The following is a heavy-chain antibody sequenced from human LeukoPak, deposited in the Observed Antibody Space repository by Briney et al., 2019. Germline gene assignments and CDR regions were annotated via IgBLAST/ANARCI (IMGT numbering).Heavy chain of an antibody. Sequence: PGGSLRLSCAASGFTFSSYGMHWVGQAQGKGLEGVAVISYDGSNKYYADSVKGRFTISRDNSKNTLYLQMNSLRAEDTAVYYCAKDFTAAAGNDYWGQGTLVTVSS. CDR3: AKDFTAAAGNDY. V-gene: IGHV3-30*18. CDR2: ISYDGSNK. D-gene: IGHD6-13*01. J-gene: IGHJ4*02. CDR1: GFTFSSYG.